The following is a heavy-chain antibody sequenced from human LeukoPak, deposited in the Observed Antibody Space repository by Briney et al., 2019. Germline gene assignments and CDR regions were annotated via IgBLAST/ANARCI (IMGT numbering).Heavy chain of an antibody. Sequence: SETLSLTCTVSGGSISSYYWSWIRQPAGKGLEWIGRIYTSGGTNYNPSLKSRVTMSVDTSKNQFSLELSSVTAADTAVYYCARGRLMPGKGLYFFDFWGQGTLVTVSS. D-gene: IGHD2-2*01. CDR1: GGSISSYY. CDR3: ARGRLMPGKGLYFFDF. V-gene: IGHV4-4*07. CDR2: IYTSGGT. J-gene: IGHJ4*02.